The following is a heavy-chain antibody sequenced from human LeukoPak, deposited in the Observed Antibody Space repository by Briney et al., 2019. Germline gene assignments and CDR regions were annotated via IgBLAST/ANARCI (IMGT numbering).Heavy chain of an antibody. CDR3: TELGITMIGGV. J-gene: IGHJ6*04. Sequence: GGSLRLSCAASGFTFSSYEMNWVRQAPGKGLEWVSYISSSGSTVYYADSVKGRFTISRDNAKNSLYLQMNSLRAEDTAVYYCTELGITMIGGVWGKGTTVTISS. CDR1: GFTFSSYE. D-gene: IGHD3-10*02. V-gene: IGHV3-48*03. CDR2: ISSSGSTV.